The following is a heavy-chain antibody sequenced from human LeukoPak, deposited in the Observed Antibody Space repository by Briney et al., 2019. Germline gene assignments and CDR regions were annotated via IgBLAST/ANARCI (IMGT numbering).Heavy chain of an antibody. D-gene: IGHD2-8*01. J-gene: IGHJ4*02. Sequence: ASVKVSCKASGYTFTSYDINWVRQATGQGLEWMGWMNPNSGNTGYAKKLQGRVTITRNTYIRTDYMEMSSLRSEDTAVYYCARGRTVYAHFDYWGQGTLVTVSS. CDR1: GYTFTSYD. CDR3: ARGRTVYAHFDY. CDR2: MNPNSGNT. V-gene: IGHV1-8*03.